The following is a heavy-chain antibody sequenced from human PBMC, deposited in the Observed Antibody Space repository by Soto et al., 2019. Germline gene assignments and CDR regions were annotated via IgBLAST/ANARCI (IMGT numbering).Heavy chain of an antibody. D-gene: IGHD6-19*01. V-gene: IGHV1-3*01. CDR3: ARGNSGAFDI. Sequence: ASVKVSCKASGYTLTTYSMHWVRQAPGQRLEWMGWMNPLNGDTKYSQRFQVRLTIIRDTSASTAYMELSSLRSEDTAIYYCARGNSGAFDIWGQGTMVTVS. CDR2: MNPLNGDT. CDR1: GYTLTTYS. J-gene: IGHJ3*02.